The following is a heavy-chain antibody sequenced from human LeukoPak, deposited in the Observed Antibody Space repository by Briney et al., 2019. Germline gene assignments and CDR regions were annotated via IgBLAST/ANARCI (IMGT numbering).Heavy chain of an antibody. CDR2: IYYSGST. CDR1: GGSISSSSYY. D-gene: IGHD1-26*01. Sequence: PSETLSLTCTVSGGSISSSSYYWGWIRQPPGKGLEWIGSIYYSGSTYYNPSLKSRVTISVDTSKNQFSLKLSSVTVADTAVYYCARGPYSGSYVVYWGQGTLVTVSS. V-gene: IGHV4-39*07. J-gene: IGHJ4*02. CDR3: ARGPYSGSYVVY.